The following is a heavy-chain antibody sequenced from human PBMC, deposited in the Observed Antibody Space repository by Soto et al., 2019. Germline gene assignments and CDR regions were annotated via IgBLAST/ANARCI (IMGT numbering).Heavy chain of an antibody. CDR1: GDSVSTNRAT. V-gene: IGHV6-1*01. CDR3: TVITMLGPIGY. Sequence: PSQTLSRTCAICGDSVSTNRATWDWIRQSPSRGLEWLGRTYYRSKWYNDYAVSVKGRITINPDTSNNQLSLQLNSVTPDDTAVYYCTVITMLGPIGYWGQGTLVTVSS. J-gene: IGHJ4*02. D-gene: IGHD3-10*02. CDR2: TYYRSKWYN.